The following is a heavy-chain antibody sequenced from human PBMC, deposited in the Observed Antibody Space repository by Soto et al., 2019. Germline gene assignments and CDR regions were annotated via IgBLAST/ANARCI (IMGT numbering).Heavy chain of an antibody. CDR2: ISAYNGNT. CDR1: GYTFTSYG. CDR3: ARETSSIAVAGTLFDY. J-gene: IGHJ4*02. D-gene: IGHD6-19*01. V-gene: IGHV1-18*04. Sequence: ASVKVSCKASGYTFTSYGISWVRQAPGQGLEWMGWISAYNGNTNYAQKLQGRVTMTTDTSTSTAYMELRSLRSDDTAVYYCARETSSIAVAGTLFDYWGQGTLVTVSS.